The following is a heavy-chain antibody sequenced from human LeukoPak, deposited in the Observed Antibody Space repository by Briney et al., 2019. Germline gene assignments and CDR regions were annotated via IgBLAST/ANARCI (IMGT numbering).Heavy chain of an antibody. J-gene: IGHJ4*02. CDR2: INSDGSGT. Sequence: GGSLRLSCAASGFTFDDYAMHWVRHGPGKGLVWGSRINSDGSGTNYADSVRGRFTISRDNAKNTLYLQMNGLRAEDMAVYYCARGDAFRGLDYWGQGTLVTVSS. CDR1: GFTFDDYA. CDR3: ARGDAFRGLDY. D-gene: IGHD3-16*01. V-gene: IGHV3-74*01.